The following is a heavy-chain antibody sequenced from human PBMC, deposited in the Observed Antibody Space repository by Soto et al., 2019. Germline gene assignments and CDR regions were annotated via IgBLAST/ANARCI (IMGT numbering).Heavy chain of an antibody. J-gene: IGHJ5*02. Sequence: GGSLRLSYAASGFTFSSYSMNWARQAPGKGLEWVAYITGSSDVTYYADSVKGRFTISRDNARNSLHLQMKRLRDEDTAVYYCARDNGMAGSFDPWGQGTLVTVSS. CDR2: ITGSSDVT. CDR1: GFTFSSYS. V-gene: IGHV3-48*02. D-gene: IGHD2-8*01. CDR3: ARDNGMAGSFDP.